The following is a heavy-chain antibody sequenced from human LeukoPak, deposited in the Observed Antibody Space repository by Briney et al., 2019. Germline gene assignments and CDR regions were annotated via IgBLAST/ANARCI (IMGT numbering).Heavy chain of an antibody. D-gene: IGHD3-3*01. J-gene: IGHJ4*02. CDR3: ARDRILRFLEWFSPRVLSS. V-gene: IGHV1-69*05. CDR1: GGTFSSYA. CDR2: IIPILGTA. Sequence: SVKVSCKASGGTFSSYAISWVRQAPGQGLEWMGGIIPILGTANYAQKFQGRVTITTDESTSTAYMELSSLRSEDTAVYYCARDRILRFLEWFSPRVLSSWGQGTLVTVSS.